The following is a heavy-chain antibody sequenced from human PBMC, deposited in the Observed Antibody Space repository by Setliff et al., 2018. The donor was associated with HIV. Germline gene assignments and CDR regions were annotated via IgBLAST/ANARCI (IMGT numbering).Heavy chain of an antibody. CDR2: IHTSDTT. CDR1: GVSTSIHY. D-gene: IGHD6-13*01. CDR3: ARGVAAAGMLMDV. J-gene: IGHJ6*03. V-gene: IGHV4-4*07. Sequence: SETLSLTCTVSGVSTSIHYWVWIRQPAGRGLEWIGRIHTSDTTRYNPSLQSRVAMSVDTSKNRFSLKLTSVSAADTAVYYCARGVAAAGMLMDVWGKGTTVTVSS.